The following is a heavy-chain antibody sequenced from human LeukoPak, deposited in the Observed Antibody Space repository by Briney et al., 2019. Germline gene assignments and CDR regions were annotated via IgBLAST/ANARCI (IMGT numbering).Heavy chain of an antibody. Sequence: GASVKVSCKASGYTFNSYGISWVRQAPGQGLEWMGWISAYNGHTNYAQKFQGRVTMTRDTSISTAYMELSRLRSDDTAVYYCARWTGYSSGWWDAFDIWGQGTMVTVSS. D-gene: IGHD6-19*01. J-gene: IGHJ3*02. CDR1: GYTFNSYG. V-gene: IGHV1-18*01. CDR2: ISAYNGHT. CDR3: ARWTGYSSGWWDAFDI.